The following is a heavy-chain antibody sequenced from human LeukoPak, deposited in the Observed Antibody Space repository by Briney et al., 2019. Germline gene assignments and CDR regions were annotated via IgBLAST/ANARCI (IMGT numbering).Heavy chain of an antibody. D-gene: IGHD3-9*01. V-gene: IGHV2-70*04. CDR3: ARAYYDILTGYYPLDY. CDR2: IDWDDDK. CDR1: GFSLSTSGMR. Sequence: ESGPALVKPTQTLTLTCTFSGFSLSTSGMRVSWIRQPPGKALEWLARIDWDDDKSYSTSLKTRLTISKDTSKNQVVLTMTNMDPVDTATYYCARAYYDILTGYYPLDYWGQGTLVTVSS. J-gene: IGHJ4*02.